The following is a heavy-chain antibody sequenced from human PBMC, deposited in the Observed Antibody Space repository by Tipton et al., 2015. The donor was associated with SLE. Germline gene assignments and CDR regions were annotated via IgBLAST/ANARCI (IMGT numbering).Heavy chain of an antibody. CDR3: ARTWGLNRGYYYMDV. CDR1: GGSISSYY. V-gene: IGHV4-59*01. J-gene: IGHJ6*03. CDR2: IHYSGST. D-gene: IGHD3-16*01. Sequence: TLSLTCTVSGGSISSYYWSWSRQPPGKGLEWIGYIHYSGSTNYNPSLKSRVTISVDTSQNQFSLKLTSVTAADTAVFYCARTWGLNRGYYYMDVWGKGTTVTVSS.